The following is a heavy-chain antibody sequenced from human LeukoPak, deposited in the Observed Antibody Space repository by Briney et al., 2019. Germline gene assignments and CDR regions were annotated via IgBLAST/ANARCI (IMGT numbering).Heavy chain of an antibody. Sequence: SETLSLTCTVSGDSINSNNFYWAWIRQPPGKGLGWLGSIYYGRNTFYNTSLKSRLTISADASKNQFSLKLSSVTATDTAVYYCARRVIVATIDYWGQGALVTVSS. J-gene: IGHJ4*01. CDR2: IYYGRNT. D-gene: IGHD5-12*01. CDR1: GDSINSNNFY. CDR3: ARRVIVATIDY. V-gene: IGHV4-39*01.